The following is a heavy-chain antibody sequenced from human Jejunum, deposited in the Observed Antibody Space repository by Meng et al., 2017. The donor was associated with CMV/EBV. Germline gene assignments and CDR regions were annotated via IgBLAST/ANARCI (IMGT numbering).Heavy chain of an antibody. J-gene: IGHJ5*02. V-gene: IGHV7-4-1*02. CDR3: ARGGNFDP. Sequence: QVQLGQSGAELRKPGASVKVSCKAFGYTFSTYPINWVRQAHGRGLEWMGWISANTGTPTYTQGFTVRFVFSLDTSVSTAYLQISSLKAEDTAVYYCARGGNFDPWGQGTLVTVSS. CDR1: GYTFSTYP. D-gene: IGHD2/OR15-2a*01. CDR2: ISANTGTP.